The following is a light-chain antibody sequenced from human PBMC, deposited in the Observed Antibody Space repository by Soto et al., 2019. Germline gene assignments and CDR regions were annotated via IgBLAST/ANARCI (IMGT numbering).Light chain of an antibody. J-gene: IGKJ3*01. CDR2: DAS. CDR1: QGISTW. CDR3: QHYNSYPFT. Sequence: DIQMTQSPSTLSASVGDRVTITCRASQGISTWLAWYQQRPGEAPKVLIYDASSLESGVPSRFSGSGSETEFTLTINSLQPDDFATYYCQHYNSYPFTFGPGTKVDIK. V-gene: IGKV1-5*01.